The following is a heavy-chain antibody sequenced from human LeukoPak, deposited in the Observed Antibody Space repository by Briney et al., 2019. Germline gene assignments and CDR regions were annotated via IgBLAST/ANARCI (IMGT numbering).Heavy chain of an antibody. CDR2: IYYSGSA. J-gene: IGHJ6*04. CDR1: GGSISSYY. D-gene: IGHD3-10*01. Sequence: SETRSLTCTVSGGSISSYYWSWIRQPPGKGPEWVGYIYYSGSANYNPSLKSRVTISVDTSKNQFSLKLSSVTAADTAVYYCARDRLGGGYYGSGARGRGMDAWGKGTTVTVSS. CDR3: ARDRLGGGYYGSGARGRGMDA. V-gene: IGHV4-59*01.